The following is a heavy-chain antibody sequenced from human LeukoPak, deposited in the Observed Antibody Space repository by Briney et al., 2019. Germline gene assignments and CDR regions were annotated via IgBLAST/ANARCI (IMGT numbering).Heavy chain of an antibody. V-gene: IGHV3-15*01. D-gene: IGHD3-3*01. Sequence: GGSLRLSCAASGFTFSNAWMSWVRQAPGKGLEWVGRIKSKTDGGTTDYAAPVKGRFTISRDDSKNTLYLQMNSLKTEDTAVYYCTTGQYSTYYDFWSGYHTFDYWGQGTLVTVSS. CDR2: IKSKTDGGTT. CDR1: GFTFSNAW. CDR3: TTGQYSTYYDFWSGYHTFDY. J-gene: IGHJ4*02.